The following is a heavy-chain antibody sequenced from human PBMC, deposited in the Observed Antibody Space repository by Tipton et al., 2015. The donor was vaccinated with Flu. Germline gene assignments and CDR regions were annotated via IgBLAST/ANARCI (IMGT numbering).Heavy chain of an antibody. D-gene: IGHD3-22*01. CDR2: LSYSGST. Sequence: TLSLTCTVSGVSIRSTSHHWGWIRQPPGKGLEWIASLSYSGSTFYKSSLKSRVTISVDTSKNQFSLKLRSVTAADTAVYYCARDPINYYDSGGFGDAFDIWGQGTMVTVSS. CDR3: ARDPINYYDSGGFGDAFDI. J-gene: IGHJ3*02. CDR1: GVSIRSTSHH. V-gene: IGHV4-39*07.